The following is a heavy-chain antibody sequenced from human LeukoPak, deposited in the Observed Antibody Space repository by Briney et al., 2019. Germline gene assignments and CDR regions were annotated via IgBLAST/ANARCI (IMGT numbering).Heavy chain of an antibody. V-gene: IGHV3-30-3*01. CDR1: GFTFSSYA. CDR2: ISYDGSNK. J-gene: IGHJ4*02. CDR3: ASAYDSSGYYMVYDY. Sequence: GGSLRLSCAASGFTFSSYAMHWVRQAPGKGLEWVAVISYDGSNKYYADFVKGRFTISRDNSKNTLYLQMNSLRAEDTAVYYCASAYDSSGYYMVYDYWGQGTLVTVSS. D-gene: IGHD3-22*01.